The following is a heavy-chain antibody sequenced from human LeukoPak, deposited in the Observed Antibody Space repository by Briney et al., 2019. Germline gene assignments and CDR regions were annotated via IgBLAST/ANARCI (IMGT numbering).Heavy chain of an antibody. V-gene: IGHV6-1*01. CDR2: TYYRSKWYN. Sequence: SQTLSLICAISGDSVSSNSGAWNWIRQSPSRGLEWLGRTYYRSKWYNDYAVSMKSRITINPDTSKNQFSLQLNSVTPEDTAVYYCARGKFSTGWYEYWGQGTLVTVSS. CDR1: GDSVSSNSGA. D-gene: IGHD6-19*01. J-gene: IGHJ4*02. CDR3: ARGKFSTGWYEY.